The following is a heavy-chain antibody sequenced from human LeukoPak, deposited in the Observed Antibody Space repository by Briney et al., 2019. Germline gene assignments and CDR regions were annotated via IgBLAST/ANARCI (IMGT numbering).Heavy chain of an antibody. V-gene: IGHV4-4*07. J-gene: IGHJ4*02. Sequence: PSETLSLTCTVSGDSISGYYWSWIRQPAGKGLEWIGRIYASGSTNYNPSLKSRVTMSVDTSKNQFSLKLSSVTAADTAVYFCARERYNTGWYSDYWGQGTLVTVSS. CDR2: IYASGST. CDR3: ARERYNTGWYSDY. D-gene: IGHD6-19*01. CDR1: GDSISGYY.